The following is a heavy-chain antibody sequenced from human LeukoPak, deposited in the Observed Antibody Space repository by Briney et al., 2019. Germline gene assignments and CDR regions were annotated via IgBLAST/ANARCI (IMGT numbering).Heavy chain of an antibody. CDR2: IYYSGST. CDR3: ARGPAVPYVSSLWYSSGWYYFDY. V-gene: IGHV4-59*01. Sequence: PSQTLSLTCTVSGGSISSYYWSWIRQPPGKGLEWIGYIYYSGSTNYNPSLKSRVTISVDTSKNQFSLKLSSVTAADTAVYYCARGPAVPYVSSLWYSSGWYYFDYWGQGTLVTVSS. CDR1: GGSISSYY. J-gene: IGHJ4*02. D-gene: IGHD6-19*01.